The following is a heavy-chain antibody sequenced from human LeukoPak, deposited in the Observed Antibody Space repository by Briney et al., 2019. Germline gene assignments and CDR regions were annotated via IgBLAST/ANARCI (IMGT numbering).Heavy chain of an antibody. J-gene: IGHJ4*02. CDR1: GFTFSSHR. D-gene: IGHD7-27*01. CDR2: INGDGSST. CDR3: ASPETGGFFDY. Sequence: GGSLRLSCGASGFTFSSHRVHWVRHAPGKGLVWVSGINGDGSSTNYADSVKGRFTISRDNAKNTLYLQMNSLTIEDTAVYYCASPETGGFFDYWGQGTLVTVAS. V-gene: IGHV3-74*01.